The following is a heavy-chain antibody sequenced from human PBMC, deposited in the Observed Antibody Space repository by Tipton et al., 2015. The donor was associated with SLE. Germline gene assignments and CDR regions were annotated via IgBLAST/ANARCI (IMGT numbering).Heavy chain of an antibody. J-gene: IGHJ5*02. CDR2: IYYSGST. CDR3: ARLLRWFDP. Sequence: TLSLTCAVSGYSISSGYYWSWIRQPPGKGLEWIGYIYYSGSTNYNPSLKSRATISVDTSKNQFSLKLSSVTAADTAVYYCARLLRWFDPWGEGTLVTVSS. D-gene: IGHD2-15*01. V-gene: IGHV4-61*01. CDR1: GYSISSGYY.